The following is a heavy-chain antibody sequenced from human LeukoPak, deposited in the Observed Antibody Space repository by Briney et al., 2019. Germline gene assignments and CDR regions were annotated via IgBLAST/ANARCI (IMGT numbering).Heavy chain of an antibody. V-gene: IGHV3-23*01. CDR1: GFTSSSYA. J-gene: IGHJ4*02. CDR3: AKDRVVRGAESEDYFDY. Sequence: PGGSLRLSCAASGFTSSSYAMSWVRQAPGKGLEWVSAISGSGGSTYYADSVKGRFTISRDNSKNTLYLQMNSLRAEDTAVYYSAKDRVVRGAESEDYFDYWGQGTLVTVSS. D-gene: IGHD3-10*01. CDR2: ISGSGGST.